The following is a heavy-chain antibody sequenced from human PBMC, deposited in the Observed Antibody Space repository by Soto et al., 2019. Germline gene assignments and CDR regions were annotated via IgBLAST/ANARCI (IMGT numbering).Heavy chain of an antibody. CDR2: INHSGST. V-gene: IGHV4-34*01. J-gene: IGHJ2*01. Sequence: QVQLQQWGAGLLKPSETLSLTCAVYGGSFSGYYWSWIRQPPGKGLEWIGEINHSGSTNYNPSLKSRVTISVDTSKNQFSLKLSSVTAADTAVYYCGRCSCSSGRYFDLWGRGTLVTVSS. CDR1: GGSFSGYY. CDR3: GRCSCSSGRYFDL. D-gene: IGHD6-6*01.